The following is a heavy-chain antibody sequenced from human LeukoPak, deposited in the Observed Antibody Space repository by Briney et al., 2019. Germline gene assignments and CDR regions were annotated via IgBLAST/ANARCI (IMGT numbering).Heavy chain of an antibody. J-gene: IGHJ1*01. Sequence: PSETLSLTCTVSGGSISSYYWSWIRQPPGKGREWMGSIYQSGSTYYNPSLKSRVTISVDTSKNQFSLKLSSVTAADTAVYYCARRSNDFWSGYYRPGYFQHWGQGTLVTVSS. V-gene: IGHV4-59*12. CDR3: ARRSNDFWSGYYRPGYFQH. CDR2: IYQSGST. D-gene: IGHD3-3*01. CDR1: GGSISSYY.